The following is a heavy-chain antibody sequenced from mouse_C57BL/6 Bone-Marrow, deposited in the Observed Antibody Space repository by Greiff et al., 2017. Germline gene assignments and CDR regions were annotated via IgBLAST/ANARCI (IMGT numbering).Heavy chain of an antibody. Sequence: QVQLQQPGAELVRPGTSVKLSCKASGYTFTSYWMHWVKQRPGQGLEWIGVIDPSDSYTNYNQKFKGKATLTVDTSSSTAYMQLSSLTSEDSAVYYCARRGGNDYWGQGTTLTVSS. CDR1: GYTFTSYW. CDR2: IDPSDSYT. CDR3: ARRGGNDY. D-gene: IGHD1-1*01. V-gene: IGHV1-59*01. J-gene: IGHJ2*01.